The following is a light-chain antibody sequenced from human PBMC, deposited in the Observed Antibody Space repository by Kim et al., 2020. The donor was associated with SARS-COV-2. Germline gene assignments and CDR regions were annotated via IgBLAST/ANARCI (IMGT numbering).Light chain of an antibody. J-gene: IGLJ2*01. CDR3: QSYDSSNQGV. CDR2: EDN. CDR1: RGSIASNY. V-gene: IGLV6-57*03. Sequence: PVTTSCTRSRGSIASNYVKWYQQRPGSAPTTVLYEDNQRPSGVPDRCSGSIDSSSNSASLTISGLKTEDEADYSCQSYDSSNQGVFGGGTQLTVL.